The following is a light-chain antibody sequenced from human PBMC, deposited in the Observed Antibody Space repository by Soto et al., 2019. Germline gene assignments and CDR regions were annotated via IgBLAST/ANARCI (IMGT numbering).Light chain of an antibody. Sequence: QSALTQPASVSGSPGQSITISCTGTSDVVGNYNLVSWYQQHPGKAPKLIIYEGNKRPSGVSNRFSGSKSGNTASLTISGLQAEDEGVYYCSSYTSSRTWVFGGGTKLTVL. CDR1: SDVVGNYNL. V-gene: IGLV2-14*02. CDR3: SSYTSSRTWV. CDR2: EGN. J-gene: IGLJ3*02.